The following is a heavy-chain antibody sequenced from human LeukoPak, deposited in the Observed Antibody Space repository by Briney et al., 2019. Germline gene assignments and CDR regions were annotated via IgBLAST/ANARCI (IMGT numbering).Heavy chain of an antibody. Sequence: GGSLRLSCATSGFSFSHYCLTWVRQAPGRGLEWVANIKEDGSERYYVDSVKGRFTISRDNAKKSLYLQMNSLRAEDTAVYYCARVIDGTVNYWGQGTLVTVSS. J-gene: IGHJ4*02. CDR1: GFSFSHYC. V-gene: IGHV3-7*01. CDR3: ARVIDGTVNY. D-gene: IGHD1-7*01. CDR2: IKEDGSER.